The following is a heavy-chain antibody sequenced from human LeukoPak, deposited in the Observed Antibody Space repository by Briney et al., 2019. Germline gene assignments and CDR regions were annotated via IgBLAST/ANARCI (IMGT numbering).Heavy chain of an antibody. Sequence: ASVEVSCKASGYTFTGYYMHWVRQAPGQGLEWMGRINPSSGGTNYAQKFQGRVTMTRDTSISTAYMELSRLRSDDTAVYYCARRAYSYGSGMCLWGQGTLVTVSS. D-gene: IGHD5-18*01. CDR3: ARRAYSYGSGMCL. CDR2: INPSSGGT. CDR1: GYTFTGYY. J-gene: IGHJ4*02. V-gene: IGHV1-2*06.